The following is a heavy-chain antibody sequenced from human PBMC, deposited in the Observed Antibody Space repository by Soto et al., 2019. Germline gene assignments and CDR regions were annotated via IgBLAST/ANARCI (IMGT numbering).Heavy chain of an antibody. D-gene: IGHD2-2*01. CDR1: GFTFSSYA. V-gene: IGHV3-23*01. CDR2: ISGSGGST. CDR3: AKDQKPDCSSTSCYEVEYFQH. J-gene: IGHJ1*01. Sequence: GGSLRLSCAASGFTFSSYAMSWVRQAPGKGLEWVSAISGSGGSTYYADSVKGRFTISRDNSKNTLYLQMNSLRAEDTAVYYCAKDQKPDCSSTSCYEVEYFQHWGQGTLVTVSS.